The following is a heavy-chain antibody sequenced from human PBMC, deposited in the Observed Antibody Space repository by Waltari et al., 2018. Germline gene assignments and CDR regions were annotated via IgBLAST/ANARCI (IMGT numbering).Heavy chain of an antibody. V-gene: IGHV3-23*03. CDR2: IFYSGGST. CDR3: AKVGEYGGHYQFDY. Sequence: EVQLLESGGGLVQPGGSLRLSCAAFGFTFSNYAMSWVRQAPGEGLEWVSIFYSGGSTYYADSVKGRFTISRDNSKNTVYLQMNSLRAEDTAIYYCAKVGEYGGHYQFDYWGQGALVTVSS. CDR1: GFTFSNYA. J-gene: IGHJ4*02. D-gene: IGHD2-21*02.